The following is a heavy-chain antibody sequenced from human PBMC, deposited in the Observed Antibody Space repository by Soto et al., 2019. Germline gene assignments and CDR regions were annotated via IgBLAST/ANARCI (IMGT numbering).Heavy chain of an antibody. D-gene: IGHD2-21*01. CDR3: ARDHGENYYYYYGMDV. Sequence: PWVSLRLSCAAPAFTVSSYSMNPVRQAPGKGLEWVSSISSSSSYIYYADSLKGRFTISRDNAKNSLYLQMNSLRAEDTAVYYCARDHGENYYYYYGMDVWGQGTTVTVSS. V-gene: IGHV3-21*01. CDR2: ISSSSSYI. CDR1: AFTVSSYS. J-gene: IGHJ6*02.